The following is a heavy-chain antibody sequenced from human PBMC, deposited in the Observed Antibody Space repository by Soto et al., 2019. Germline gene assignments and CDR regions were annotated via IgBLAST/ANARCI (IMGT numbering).Heavy chain of an antibody. CDR1: GYTFTSYG. J-gene: IGHJ6*03. V-gene: IGHV1-18*01. Sequence: ASVKVSCKASGYTFTSYGISWVRQAPGQGLEWMGWISAYNGNTNYAQKLQGRVTMTTDTSTSTAYMELRSLRSDDTDVYYCARWTTGTRDYYYYMDVWGKGTTVTVSS. CDR3: ARWTTGTRDYYYYMDV. CDR2: ISAYNGNT. D-gene: IGHD1-1*01.